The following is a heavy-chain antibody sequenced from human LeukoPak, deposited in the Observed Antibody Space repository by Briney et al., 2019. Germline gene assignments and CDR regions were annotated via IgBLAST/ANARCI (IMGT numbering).Heavy chain of an antibody. D-gene: IGHD3-10*01. J-gene: IGHJ4*02. CDR1: GGSISNNY. CDR3: ARSPFRYNFYGSSFDY. V-gene: IGHV4-59*01. Sequence: SETLSLTCTVSGGSISNNYWSWIRQPPGKGLGWIGNILYTGSTNYSPSLKSRVTISVDTSKNQFSLKLSSVTAADTAVYYCARSPFRYNFYGSSFDYWGQGTLVTVSS. CDR2: ILYTGST.